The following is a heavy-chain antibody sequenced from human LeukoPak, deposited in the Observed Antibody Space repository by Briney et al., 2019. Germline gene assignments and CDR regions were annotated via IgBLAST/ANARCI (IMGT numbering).Heavy chain of an antibody. CDR3: ARASSGWYDAFDI. D-gene: IGHD6-19*01. Sequence: SETLSLTCTVSGGSISSGGYYWSWIRQPPGKGLEWIGEINHSGSTNYNPSLKSRVTISVDTSKNQFSLKLSSVTAADTAVYYCARASSGWYDAFDIWGQGTMVTVSS. CDR2: INHSGST. V-gene: IGHV4-39*07. CDR1: GGSISSGGYY. J-gene: IGHJ3*02.